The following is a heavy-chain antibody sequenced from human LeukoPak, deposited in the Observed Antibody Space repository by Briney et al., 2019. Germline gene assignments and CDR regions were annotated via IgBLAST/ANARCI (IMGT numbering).Heavy chain of an antibody. Sequence: GRSLRLSCAASGFTFNDYAMYWVRQAPGKGLEWVTLISYDGYDKSYADSVRGRFTISRDNSKNTLYLQMNSLRAEDTAVYYCAKDGEASYGDPDGWYYGMDVWGQGTTVTVSS. CDR2: ISYDGYDK. J-gene: IGHJ6*02. V-gene: IGHV3-30-3*01. D-gene: IGHD4-17*01. CDR3: AKDGEASYGDPDGWYYGMDV. CDR1: GFTFNDYA.